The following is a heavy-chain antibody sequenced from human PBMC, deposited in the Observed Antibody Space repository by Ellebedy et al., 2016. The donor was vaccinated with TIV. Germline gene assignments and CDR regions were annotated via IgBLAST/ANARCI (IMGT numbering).Heavy chain of an antibody. V-gene: IGHV4-59*01. CDR1: GGSISNNY. D-gene: IGHD3-10*01. CDR2: IYYSGST. CDR3: AREYGSGMGIDY. Sequence: MPSETLSLTCTVSGGSISNNYWTWIRQPQGKGLEWIGYIYYSGSTKYNPSLKSRVTISVHTSKNQFSLKLSSVTAADTAVYYCAREYGSGMGIDYWGQGTLVTVSS. J-gene: IGHJ4*02.